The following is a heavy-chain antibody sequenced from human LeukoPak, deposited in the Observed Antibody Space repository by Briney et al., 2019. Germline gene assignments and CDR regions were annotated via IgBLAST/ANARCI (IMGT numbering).Heavy chain of an antibody. D-gene: IGHD6-19*01. Sequence: PGESLKISCAASRFTLSNYWMSWVRQAPGKGLEWVANIKQDGSETYYVDSVKGRFTISRDNAKNSLSLQMNSLRAEDTAVYYCARQRGSGCLDYWGQGTLVTVSS. V-gene: IGHV3-7*01. CDR2: IKQDGSET. J-gene: IGHJ4*02. CDR3: ARQRGSGCLDY. CDR1: RFTLSNYW.